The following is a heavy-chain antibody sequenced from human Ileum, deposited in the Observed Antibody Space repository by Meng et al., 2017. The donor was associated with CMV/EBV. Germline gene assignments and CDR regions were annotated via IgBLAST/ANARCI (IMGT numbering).Heavy chain of an antibody. CDR1: FTFRSYS. CDR3: ARSPHDYGDYGSSYYFDY. D-gene: IGHD4-17*01. J-gene: IGHJ4*02. Sequence: FTFRSYSMNWVRQAPGKGLEWVSSSGSSRTYIYYADSVKGRFTISRDNAQNSLYLQMNSLTVEDTAVYYCARSPHDYGDYGSSYYFDYWGQGTLVTVSS. CDR2: SGSSRTYI. V-gene: IGHV3-21*01.